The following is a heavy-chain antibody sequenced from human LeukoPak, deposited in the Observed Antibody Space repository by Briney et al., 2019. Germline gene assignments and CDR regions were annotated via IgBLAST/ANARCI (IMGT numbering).Heavy chain of an antibody. CDR3: ARAWTTPDAFDI. CDR2: INHSGST. J-gene: IGHJ3*02. CDR1: GGSFSGYY. D-gene: IGHD4-17*01. Sequence: SETLSLTCAVYGGSFSGYYWSWIRQPPGKGLEWIGEINHSGSTNYNPSLKSRVTISVDTSKNQFSLQLSSVTAADTAVYYCARAWTTPDAFDIWGQGTMVTVSS. V-gene: IGHV4-34*01.